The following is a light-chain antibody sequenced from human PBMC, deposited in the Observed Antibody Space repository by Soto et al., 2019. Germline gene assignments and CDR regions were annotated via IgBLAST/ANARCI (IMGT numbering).Light chain of an antibody. CDR3: QYYNDYCWT. Sequence: DIQLTKSPSTRSASVGDRVTITCRASQSISSWLAWYQQKPGKAPNFLIYKTSNLESGVPSRFSGSGSGTEFTLTISSLQPDDFATYYCQYYNDYCWTFGQGTKVEIK. CDR2: KTS. J-gene: IGKJ1*01. CDR1: QSISSW. V-gene: IGKV1-5*03.